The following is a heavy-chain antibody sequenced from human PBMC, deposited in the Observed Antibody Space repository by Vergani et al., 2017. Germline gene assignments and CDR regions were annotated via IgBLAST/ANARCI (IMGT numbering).Heavy chain of an antibody. CDR2: INAYNGNT. J-gene: IGHJ6*03. V-gene: IGHV1-18*01. CDR1: GYTFTSYG. Sequence: QVQLVQSGAEVKKPGASVKVSCKASGYTFTSYGISWVRQAPGQGLEWMGWINAYNGNTNYAQKLQGRVTMTTDTSTSTAYMELRSLRSDDTAVYYCARVKPGWNPRSDYYYYYMDVWGKGTTVTVSS. CDR3: ARVKPGWNPRSDYYYYYMDV. D-gene: IGHD1-1*01.